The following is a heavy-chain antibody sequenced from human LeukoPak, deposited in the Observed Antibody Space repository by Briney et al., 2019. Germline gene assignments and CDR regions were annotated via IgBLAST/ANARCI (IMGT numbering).Heavy chain of an antibody. J-gene: IGHJ4*02. V-gene: IGHV2-5*02. Sequence: SGPTLAKPTQTLTLTCTFSGFSLSTSGVGVGWIRQPPGKALEWLALIYWDDDKRYSPSLKSRLTITKDTSKNQVVLTMTNMDPVDTATYYCAHSVRGESCSGGNCYSGGDYWGQGTLVTVSS. CDR2: IYWDDDK. CDR1: GFSLSTSGVG. D-gene: IGHD2-15*01. CDR3: AHSVRGESCSGGNCYSGGDY.